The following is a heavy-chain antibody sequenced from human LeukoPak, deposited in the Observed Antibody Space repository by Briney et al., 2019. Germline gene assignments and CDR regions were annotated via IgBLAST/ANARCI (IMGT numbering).Heavy chain of an antibody. CDR1: GFTFSSYS. D-gene: IGHD2/OR15-2a*01. CDR3: TRKGSQWDFLVDY. J-gene: IGHJ4*02. Sequence: GGSLRLSCAASGFTFSSYSMNWVRQGPGKGLEWVSSITSSGRYSYYADSVKGRFTISRDNSEKSVYLQMDSLPAEDTAVYYCTRKGSQWDFLVDYWGQGTRVAVSP. V-gene: IGHV3-21*01. CDR2: ITSSGRYS.